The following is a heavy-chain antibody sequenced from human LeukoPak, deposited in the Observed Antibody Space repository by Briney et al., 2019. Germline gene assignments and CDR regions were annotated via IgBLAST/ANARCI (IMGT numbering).Heavy chain of an antibody. CDR1: GGTFSSYA. J-gene: IGHJ4*02. CDR3: ARGEEVPAAVVDY. CDR2: IIPIFGTA. Sequence: SVKVSCKASGGTFSSYAISWVRQAPGQGLEWMGGIIPIFGTANYAQKFQGRVTITADESTSTAYMELSSLRSEDTAVYYCARGEEVPAAVVDYWGQETLVTVSS. D-gene: IGHD2-2*01. V-gene: IGHV1-69*01.